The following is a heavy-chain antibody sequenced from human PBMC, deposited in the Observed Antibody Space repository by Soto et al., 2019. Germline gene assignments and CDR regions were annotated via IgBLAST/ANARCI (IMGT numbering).Heavy chain of an antibody. CDR3: ARGGSLYWYFDL. D-gene: IGHD1-26*01. CDR1: GYTFTSYG. V-gene: IGHV1-18*01. CDR2: ISACNGNT. Sequence: GASVKVSCKASGYTFTSYGISWVRQAPGQRLEWMGWISACNGNTKYSQKFQGRVTITRDTSASTAYMELSSLRSEDTAVYYCARGGSLYWYFDLWGRGTLVTVSS. J-gene: IGHJ2*01.